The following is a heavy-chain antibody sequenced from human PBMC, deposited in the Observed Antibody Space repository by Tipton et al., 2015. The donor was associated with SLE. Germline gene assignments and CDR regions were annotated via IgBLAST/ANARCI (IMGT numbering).Heavy chain of an antibody. Sequence: SLRLSCAASGFTFSSYAMSWVRPAPGKGLEWVSGISGCGSSTYYADPLKGRFTIFRDNSKNTLYLQMNSLRAEDTAVYYCAHRGTSSGYYYYFDYWGQGTLVTVSS. J-gene: IGHJ4*02. CDR3: AHRGTSSGYYYYFDY. V-gene: IGHV3-23*01. CDR2: ISGCGSST. D-gene: IGHD3-22*01. CDR1: GFTFSSYA.